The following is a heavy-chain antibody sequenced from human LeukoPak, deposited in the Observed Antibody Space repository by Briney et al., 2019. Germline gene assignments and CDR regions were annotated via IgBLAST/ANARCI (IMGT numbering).Heavy chain of an antibody. J-gene: IGHJ6*02. CDR1: GFTFSSYE. D-gene: IGHD3-9*01. V-gene: IGHV3-48*03. CDR2: ISSSGSTI. Sequence: PGGSLRLSCAASGFTFSSYEMNWVRQAPGKGLEWVSYISSSGSTIYYADSVKGRFTISRDNAKNSLYLQMNSLRAEDTAVYYCARAPSLRYFDWTSYYYGMDVWGQGTTVTVSS. CDR3: ARAPSLRYFDWTSYYYGMDV.